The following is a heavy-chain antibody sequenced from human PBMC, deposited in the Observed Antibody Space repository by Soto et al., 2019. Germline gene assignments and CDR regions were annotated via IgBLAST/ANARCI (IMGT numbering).Heavy chain of an antibody. D-gene: IGHD3-3*01. CDR3: ARVAHYDFWSGYPPQARGYSYYYGMDV. CDR1: GGSISSGGCS. J-gene: IGHJ6*02. Sequence: SETLSLTCAVSGGSISSGGCSWSWIRQPPGKGLEWIGYIYHSGSTYYNPSLKSRVTISVDRSKNQFSLKLSSVTAADTAVYYCARVAHYDFWSGYPPQARGYSYYYGMDVWGQGTTVTV. CDR2: IYHSGST. V-gene: IGHV4-30-2*01.